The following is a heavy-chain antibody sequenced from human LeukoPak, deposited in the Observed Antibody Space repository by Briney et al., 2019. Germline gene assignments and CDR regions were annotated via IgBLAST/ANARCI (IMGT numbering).Heavy chain of an antibody. Sequence: GASVKVSCKASGYTFTGYYMHWVRQAPGQGLEWMGWINPNSGGTNYAQKFQGRVTMTRDTSISTAYMELSRLRFDDTAVYYCARAPSIRVITNFDYWGQGTLVTVSS. CDR1: GYTFTGYY. D-gene: IGHD3-16*02. V-gene: IGHV1-2*02. J-gene: IGHJ4*02. CDR3: ARAPSIRVITNFDY. CDR2: INPNSGGT.